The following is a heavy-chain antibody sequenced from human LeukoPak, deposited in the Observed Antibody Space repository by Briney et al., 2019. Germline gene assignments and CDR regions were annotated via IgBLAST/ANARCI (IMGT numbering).Heavy chain of an antibody. V-gene: IGHV3-30*18. CDR3: AKDGCSGGSCQADY. CDR1: GFSFSTYG. Sequence: PGRSLRLSCVASGFSFSTYGMHWVRQAPGKGLEWVAVISSDASNQHYTDSVKGRFAISRDNSRNTLYLQMSSLRYEDTAVYYCAKDGCSGGSCQADYWGQGTLVTVSS. CDR2: ISSDASNQ. D-gene: IGHD2-15*01. J-gene: IGHJ4*02.